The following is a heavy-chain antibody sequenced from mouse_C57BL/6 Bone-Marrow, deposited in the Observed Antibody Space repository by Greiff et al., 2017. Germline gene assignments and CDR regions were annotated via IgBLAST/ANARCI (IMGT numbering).Heavy chain of an antibody. CDR3: ASEKRWLPHYYAMDY. J-gene: IGHJ4*01. D-gene: IGHD2-3*01. Sequence: EFQLQQSGPALVKLGASVKISCQASGYLFTDFTINWLKQSNGKSLEWFGVIIPNYGTTSYNQKFKGKAPLTVDQSSSTAYMQRNSLTSEDSAVYYCASEKRWLPHYYAMDYWGQGTSVTVSS. CDR1: GYLFTDFT. V-gene: IGHV1-39*01. CDR2: IIPNYGTT.